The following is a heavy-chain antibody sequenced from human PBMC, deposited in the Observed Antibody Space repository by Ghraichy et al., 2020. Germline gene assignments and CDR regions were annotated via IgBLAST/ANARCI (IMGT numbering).Heavy chain of an antibody. V-gene: IGHV4-61*02. CDR2: IYTSGST. J-gene: IGHJ3*02. CDR1: GGSISSGSYY. CDR3: ARDDFWSGYSLGDI. D-gene: IGHD3-3*01. Sequence: SETLSLTCTVSGGSISSGSYYWSWIRQPAGKGLEWIGRIYTSGSTNYNPSLKSRVTISVDTSKNQFSLKLSSVTAADTAVYYCARDDFWSGYSLGDIWGQGTMVTVSS.